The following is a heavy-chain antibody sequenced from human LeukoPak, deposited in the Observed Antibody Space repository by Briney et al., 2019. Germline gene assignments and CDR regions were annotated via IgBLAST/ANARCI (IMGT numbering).Heavy chain of an antibody. J-gene: IGHJ6*03. Sequence: PSETLSLTCTVSGGSISSYYWSWIRQPPGKGPEWIGYIYYSGSTNYNPSLKSRVTISVDTSKNQFSLKLSSVTAADTAVYYCARGYYYYYYYMDVWGKGTTVTISS. CDR2: IYYSGST. CDR3: ARGYYYYYYYMDV. V-gene: IGHV4-59*01. CDR1: GGSISSYY.